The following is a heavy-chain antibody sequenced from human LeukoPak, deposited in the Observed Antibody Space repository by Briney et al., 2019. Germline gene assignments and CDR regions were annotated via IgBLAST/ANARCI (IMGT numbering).Heavy chain of an antibody. CDR2: IYYSGST. V-gene: IGHV4-59*08. CDR3: ARQSGAEYFQH. Sequence: SETLSLTCTVSGGSISSYYWSWIRKPPGKGLEWIGYIYYSGSTNYNPSLKSRVTISVDTSKNQFSLKLSSVTAADTAVYYCARQSGAEYFQHWGQGTLVTVSS. D-gene: IGHD6-25*01. CDR1: GGSISSYY. J-gene: IGHJ1*01.